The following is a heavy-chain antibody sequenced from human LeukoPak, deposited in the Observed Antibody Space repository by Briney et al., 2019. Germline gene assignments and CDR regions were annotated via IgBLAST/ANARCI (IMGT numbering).Heavy chain of an antibody. Sequence: GASVKVSCKASGGTFISYAISWVRQAPGQGLEWMGGIIPIFGTANYAQKFQGRVTITADESTSTAYMELSSLRSEDTAVYYCARAMVRGVIAEFYFDYWGQGTLVTVSS. D-gene: IGHD3-10*01. J-gene: IGHJ4*02. CDR2: IIPIFGTA. CDR3: ARAMVRGVIAEFYFDY. V-gene: IGHV1-69*13. CDR1: GGTFISYA.